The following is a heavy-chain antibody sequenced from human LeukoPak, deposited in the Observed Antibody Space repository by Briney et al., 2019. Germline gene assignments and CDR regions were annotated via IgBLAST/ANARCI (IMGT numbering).Heavy chain of an antibody. CDR1: GFPFSTHW. CDR3: ARSNREFASGSGDY. D-gene: IGHD3-10*01. Sequence: PGGSLRLSCAASGFPFSTHWMSWVRQAPGKGLEWVANINQDGSQKSCVDSVKGRFSISRDNAKNSLYLQMHSLRAEDTAVYYCARSNREFASGSGDYWGQGTLVTVPS. V-gene: IGHV3-7*05. CDR2: INQDGSQK. J-gene: IGHJ4*02.